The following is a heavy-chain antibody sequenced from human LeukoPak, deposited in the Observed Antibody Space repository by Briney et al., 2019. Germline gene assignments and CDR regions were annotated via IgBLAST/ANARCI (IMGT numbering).Heavy chain of an antibody. CDR1: GFTFSSYA. Sequence: PGGSLRLSCAASGFTFSSYAMSWVRQSPGKGLEWVSVIYSGGSTYYADSVNGRFTISRDNSRNTLLLQMNSLRAEDTALYYCASAREYCGSAECYEYFQRWGQGTLVTVSS. CDR2: IYSGGST. V-gene: IGHV3-23*03. J-gene: IGHJ1*01. D-gene: IGHD2-21*01. CDR3: ASAREYCGSAECYEYFQR.